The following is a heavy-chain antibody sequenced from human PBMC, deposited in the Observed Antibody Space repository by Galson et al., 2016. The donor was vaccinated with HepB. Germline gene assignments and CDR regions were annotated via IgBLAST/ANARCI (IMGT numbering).Heavy chain of an antibody. CDR2: TYYRSKWYN. Sequence: LRLSCAISGDSVSSNSAAWNWIRQSPSRGLEWLGRTYYRSKWYNDYAVSVKSRISINPDTSKNQFSLQLNSVTPEDTAVYYCARHPWLPGGAWGQGTLVTVSS. D-gene: IGHD5-12*01. J-gene: IGHJ5*02. CDR1: GDSVSSNSAA. CDR3: ARHPWLPGGA. V-gene: IGHV6-1*01.